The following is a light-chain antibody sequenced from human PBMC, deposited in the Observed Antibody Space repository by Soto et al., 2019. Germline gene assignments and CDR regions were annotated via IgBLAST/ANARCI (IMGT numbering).Light chain of an antibody. V-gene: IGKV3-15*01. J-gene: IGKJ1*01. Sequence: EIVMTQSPETLSVSPGETATLSCRASETVSSNLAWYQQKRGQAPRLLIHGASTRATGIPARFIGSGSGTEFTLTISRLEPEDFAVYYCQQYDYFKTFGQGTKVEVK. CDR1: ETVSSN. CDR3: QQYDYFKT. CDR2: GAS.